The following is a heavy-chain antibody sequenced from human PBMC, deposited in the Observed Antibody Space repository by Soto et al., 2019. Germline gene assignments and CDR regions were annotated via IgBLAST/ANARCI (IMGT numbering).Heavy chain of an antibody. CDR2: ISYSGST. CDR3: ARVRVAVAGLDY. Sequence: SETLSLTCSVSGGSISSYDWSWIRQPPEKGLEWIGYISYSGSTNYNPSLSSRVTISADTSKNQFSLRLSSVTAADTAMYYCARVRVAVAGLDYWGQGILVTVSS. CDR1: GGSISSYD. V-gene: IGHV4-59*01. D-gene: IGHD6-19*01. J-gene: IGHJ4*02.